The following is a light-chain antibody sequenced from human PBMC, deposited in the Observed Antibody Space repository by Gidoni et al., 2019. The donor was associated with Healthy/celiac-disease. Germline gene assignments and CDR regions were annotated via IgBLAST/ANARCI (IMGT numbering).Light chain of an antibody. V-gene: IGKV1-39*01. CDR1: QSISSD. J-gene: IGKJ3*01. Sequence: DIQMTQSPSSLSASVGDRVTITCRESQSISSDLNWYQQKQGKAPKLLIYAASSLQSGVPSRFSGSESGTDFTLTISSLQPEEFATYYCQQSYRTPLTFGPGTKVDIK. CDR3: QQSYRTPLT. CDR2: AAS.